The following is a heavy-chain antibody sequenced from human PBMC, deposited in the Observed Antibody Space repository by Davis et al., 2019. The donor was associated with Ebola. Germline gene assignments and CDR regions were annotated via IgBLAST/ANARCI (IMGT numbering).Heavy chain of an antibody. V-gene: IGHV4-59*01. CDR3: ASGYSSSWYNY. CDR2: IYYSGST. Sequence: GSLRLSCTVSGGSISSYYWSWIRQPPGKGLEWSGYIYYSGSTNYNPSLKSRVTISVDTSKNQFSLKLSSVTAADTAVYYCASGYSSSWYNYWGQGTLVTVSS. D-gene: IGHD6-13*01. CDR1: GGSISSYY. J-gene: IGHJ4*02.